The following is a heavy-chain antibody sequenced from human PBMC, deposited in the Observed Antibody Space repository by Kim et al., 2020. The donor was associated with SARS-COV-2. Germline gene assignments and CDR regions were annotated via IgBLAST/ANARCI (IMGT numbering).Heavy chain of an antibody. D-gene: IGHD3-10*01. J-gene: IGHJ5*02. V-gene: IGHV3-48*02. CDR1: GFTFSSYN. CDR2: ITSSSSTI. Sequence: GGSLRLSCTASGFTFSSYNMNWVRQAQGKGLEWVSYITSSSSTIYYADSVKGRFTISRDNAKNSLYLQMNSLRDEDTAVYYCASSSYGSGTYYPNWFDP. CDR3: ASSSYGSGTYYPNWFDP.